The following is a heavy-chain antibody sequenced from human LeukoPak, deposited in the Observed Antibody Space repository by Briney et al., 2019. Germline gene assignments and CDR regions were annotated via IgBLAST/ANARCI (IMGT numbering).Heavy chain of an antibody. Sequence: GGSLRLSCAASGFTFSSYAMSWVRQAPGKGLEWVSAISGSGGSTYYADSVKGRFTISRDNSKITLYLQMNSLRAEDTAVYYCAKVGRWLQTPYFDYWGQGTLVTVSS. CDR1: GFTFSSYA. D-gene: IGHD5-24*01. CDR3: AKVGRWLQTPYFDY. J-gene: IGHJ4*02. V-gene: IGHV3-23*01. CDR2: ISGSGGST.